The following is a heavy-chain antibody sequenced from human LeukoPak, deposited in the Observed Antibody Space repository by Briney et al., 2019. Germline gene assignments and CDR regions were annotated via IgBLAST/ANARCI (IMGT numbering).Heavy chain of an antibody. Sequence: PGGSLRLSCAASGFNFTTFGMHWVRQAPGKGLEWVAFIRYDGSKIYYADSVKGRFTISRDISNNTVYLQMSSLRAEDTAVYYCAKDPRHGSGTYSYYYFFYYMDVWGKGTTVTISS. CDR2: IRYDGSKI. CDR3: AKDPRHGSGTYSYYYFFYYMDV. J-gene: IGHJ6*03. V-gene: IGHV3-30*02. CDR1: GFNFTTFG. D-gene: IGHD3-10*01.